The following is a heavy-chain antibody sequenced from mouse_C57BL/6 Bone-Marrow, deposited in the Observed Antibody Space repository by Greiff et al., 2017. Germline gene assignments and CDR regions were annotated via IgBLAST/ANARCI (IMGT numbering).Heavy chain of an antibody. CDR1: GYTFTDYY. CDR2: INPYNGGT. V-gene: IGHV1-19*01. J-gene: IGHJ2*01. Sequence: VQLQQSGPVLVKPGASVKLSCKASGYTFTDYYMNWVKQSHGKSLEWIGVINPYNGGTSYNQKFKGKATLTVDKSSSTAYMELNSLTSEDSAVYYCARGGGTTPHFDDWSQGTTLTVSA. CDR3: ARGGGTTPHFDD. D-gene: IGHD1-1*01.